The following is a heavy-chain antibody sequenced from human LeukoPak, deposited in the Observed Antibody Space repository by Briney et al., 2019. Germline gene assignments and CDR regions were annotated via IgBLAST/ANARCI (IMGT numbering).Heavy chain of an antibody. CDR3: AKDSMITFGGVIVPEGDY. J-gene: IGHJ4*02. CDR1: GFTFSSYA. D-gene: IGHD3-16*02. V-gene: IGHV3-23*01. CDR2: ISGSGGST. Sequence: PGGSLRLSCAASGFTFSSYAMSWARQAPGKGLEWVSAISGSGGSTYYADSVKGRFTISRDNSKNTLYLQMNSLRAEDTAVYYCAKDSMITFGGVIVPEGDYWGQGTLVTVSS.